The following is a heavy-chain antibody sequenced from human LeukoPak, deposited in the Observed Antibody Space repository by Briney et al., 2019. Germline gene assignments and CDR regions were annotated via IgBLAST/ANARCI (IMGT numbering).Heavy chain of an antibody. J-gene: IGHJ4*02. CDR1: GYSICSGYY. D-gene: IGHD1-1*01. V-gene: IGHV4-38-2*01. CDR2: IYHSGST. Sequence: SETLSLTCAVSGYSICSGYYWGWIRQPPGKGLEWVGSIYHSGSTYYHPSLKRRVTISVDTSENQFSLQLSSMTAASTAVYYCGERAKLEGYDYWGQGTLVTVSS. CDR3: GERAKLEGYDY.